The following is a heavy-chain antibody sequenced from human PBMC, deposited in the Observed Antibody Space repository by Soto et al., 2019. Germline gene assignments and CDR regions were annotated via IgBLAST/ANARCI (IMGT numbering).Heavy chain of an antibody. V-gene: IGHV1-69*13. Sequence: SVKVSCTASGGTFSSYAISWVRQAPGQGLEWMGGIIPTFGTANYAQKFQGRVTITADESTSTAYMELSSLRSEDTAVYYCARDLYYGSGSYYNDVTFGADYYYYYGMDVWGQGTTVTVSS. CDR3: ARDLYYGSGSYYNDVTFGADYYYYYGMDV. D-gene: IGHD3-10*01. CDR2: IIPTFGTA. CDR1: GGTFSSYA. J-gene: IGHJ6*02.